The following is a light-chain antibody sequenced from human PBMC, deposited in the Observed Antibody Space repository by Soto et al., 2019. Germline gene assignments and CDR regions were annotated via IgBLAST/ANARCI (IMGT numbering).Light chain of an antibody. V-gene: IGLV2-14*01. CDR1: SSDVGSYNY. Sequence: QSALTQPASVSGSPGQSITISCTGTSSDVGSYNYVSWYQQHPGKAPKLMIYEVSDRPSGISSRFSGSKSGNTASLTISGLQAEDEADYYCSSYTSRSTLDYVFGSGTKVTVL. CDR2: EVS. CDR3: SSYTSRSTLDYV. J-gene: IGLJ1*01.